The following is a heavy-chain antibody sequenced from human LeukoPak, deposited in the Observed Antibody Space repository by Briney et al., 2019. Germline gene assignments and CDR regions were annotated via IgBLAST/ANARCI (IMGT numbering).Heavy chain of an antibody. D-gene: IGHD2-21*02. CDR1: GGSIGSGYY. CDR3: TRDIGDFVSDF. V-gene: IGHV4-39*02. J-gene: IGHJ4*02. Sequence: PSETLSLTCTVSGGSIGSGYYWAWIRQPPGLGLEWIGSIHYGGTTHYNPSLQSRVTISADTSKNQFALDLRSVTAADTAVYYCTRDIGDFVSDFWGQGTLVTVSS. CDR2: IHYGGTT.